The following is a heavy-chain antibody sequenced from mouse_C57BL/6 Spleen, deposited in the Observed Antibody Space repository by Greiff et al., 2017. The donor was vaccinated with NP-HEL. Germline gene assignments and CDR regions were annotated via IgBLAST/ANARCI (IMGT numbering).Heavy chain of an antibody. Sequence: DVKLQESGPGLVKPSQSLSLTCSVTGYSITSGYYWNWIRQFPGNKLEWMGYISYDGSNNYNPSLKNRISITRDTSKNQFFLKLNSVTTEDTATYYCARPDYDGDWYFDVWGTGTTVTVSS. CDR1: GYSITSGYY. V-gene: IGHV3-6*01. CDR3: ARPDYDGDWYFDV. CDR2: ISYDGSN. D-gene: IGHD2-4*01. J-gene: IGHJ1*03.